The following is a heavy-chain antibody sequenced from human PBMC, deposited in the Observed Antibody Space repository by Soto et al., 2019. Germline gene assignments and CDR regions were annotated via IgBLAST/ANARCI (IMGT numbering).Heavy chain of an antibody. CDR3: ARLEVGLDY. Sequence: QVQLQESGPGLVKPSETLSLTCSVSGGSVSSGSYYWSWIRQSPEKGLEWIGYIYYTGGTKYNPSLTSRVTISADTSTNHFSLNLTSVTAADTAVYYCARLEVGLDYWGQGVLVTVSS. D-gene: IGHD2-2*01. V-gene: IGHV4-61*03. CDR1: GGSVSSGSYY. CDR2: IYYTGGT. J-gene: IGHJ4*02.